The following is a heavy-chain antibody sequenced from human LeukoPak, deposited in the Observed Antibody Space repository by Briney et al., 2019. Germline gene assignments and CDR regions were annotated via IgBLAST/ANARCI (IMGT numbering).Heavy chain of an antibody. D-gene: IGHD5-18*01. CDR2: INPNSGGT. J-gene: IGHJ6*03. CDR3: VRGVTTYYYYMDV. Sequence: ASVKVSCKASGYTFTGYYMHWVRQAPGQGLEWMGGINPNSGGTDYAQKFQGRVTMTRDTSIRTAYMELSRLRSDDTAVYYCVRGVTTYYYYMDVWGKGTTVTVSS. V-gene: IGHV1-2*02. CDR1: GYTFTGYY.